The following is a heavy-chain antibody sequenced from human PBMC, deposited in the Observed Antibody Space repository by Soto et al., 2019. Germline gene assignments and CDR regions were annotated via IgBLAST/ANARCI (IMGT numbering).Heavy chain of an antibody. CDR1: GGSISSGNYY. J-gene: IGHJ4*02. V-gene: IGHV4-30-4*01. D-gene: IGHD3-9*01. CDR3: ARAPLTGNKRDYYFDY. Sequence: QVQLQESGPGLVKPSQTLSLTCTVSGGSISSGNYYWSWIRQPPGKGLEWIGHIYYSVSTYYNPSHKSRVTKSADPSKNQRSLKLSSVTAADTAVYYCARAPLTGNKRDYYFDYWGQGTLVTVSS. CDR2: IYYSVST.